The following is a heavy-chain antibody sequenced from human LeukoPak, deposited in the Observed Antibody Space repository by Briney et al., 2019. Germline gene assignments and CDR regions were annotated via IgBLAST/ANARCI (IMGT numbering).Heavy chain of an antibody. CDR1: GYILTDYY. CDR3: ARGGYYYDSSGSNWFDP. CDR2: INPNSGDT. V-gene: IGHV1-2*02. D-gene: IGHD3-22*01. J-gene: IGHJ5*02. Sequence: ASVKVSCKASGYILTDYYMHWVRQAPGQGLEWMGWINPNSGDTNYAQKFQGRVTMTRDTSISTAYMELSRLRSDDTAVYYCARGGYYYDSSGSNWFDPWGQGTLVTVSS.